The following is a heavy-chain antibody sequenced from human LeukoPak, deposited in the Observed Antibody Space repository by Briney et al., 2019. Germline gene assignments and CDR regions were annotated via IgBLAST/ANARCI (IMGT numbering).Heavy chain of an antibody. Sequence: ASQTLSLTCTVSGGSISSGGYYWSWIRQHPGKGLEWIGYIYYSGSTYYNPSLKSRVTISVDTSKNQFSLKLSSVTAADTAVYHCARAGFFYDTSGYNDAFDIWGQGTMVTVSS. D-gene: IGHD3-22*01. J-gene: IGHJ3*02. V-gene: IGHV4-31*03. CDR2: IYYSGST. CDR3: ARAGFFYDTSGYNDAFDI. CDR1: GGSISSGGYY.